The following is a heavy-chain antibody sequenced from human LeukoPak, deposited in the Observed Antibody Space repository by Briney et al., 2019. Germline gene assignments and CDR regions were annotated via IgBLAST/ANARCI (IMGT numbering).Heavy chain of an antibody. V-gene: IGHV3-48*04. CDR3: ERLYGSGSQKFDY. Sequence: GGSLRLSCAASGCTFSSYSMNWIRQAPGKGLEWVSYISSSSSTIYYADSVNGRFTISRDNAKISLYLQMHSLRAEETAVYYCERLYGSGSQKFDYWGQGTLVTVSS. D-gene: IGHD3-10*01. J-gene: IGHJ4*02. CDR2: ISSSSSTI. CDR1: GCTFSSYS.